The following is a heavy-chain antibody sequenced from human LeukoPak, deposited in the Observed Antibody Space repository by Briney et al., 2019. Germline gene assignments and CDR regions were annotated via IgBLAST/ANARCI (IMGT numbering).Heavy chain of an antibody. CDR1: GGSFSGYY. V-gene: IGHV3-23*01. D-gene: IGHD3-9*01. CDR2: ISGSGGST. Sequence: ETLSLTCAVYGGSFSGYYWSWVRQAPGKGLEWVSAISGSGGSTYYADSVKGRFTISRDNSKNTLYLQMNSLRAEDTAVYYCAKPLRLYYDILTGYFDYWGQGTLVTVSS. CDR3: AKPLRLYYDILTGYFDY. J-gene: IGHJ4*02.